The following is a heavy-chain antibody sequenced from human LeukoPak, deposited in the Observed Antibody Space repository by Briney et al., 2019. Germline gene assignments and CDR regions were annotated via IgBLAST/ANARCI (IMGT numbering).Heavy chain of an antibody. V-gene: IGHV3-64*01. Sequence: PGGSLRLSCAASGFTFSSYWMSWVRQAPGKGLEYVSAISSNGGSTYYANSVKGRFTISRDNSKNTLYLQMGSLRAEDMAVYYCARGSEGYYYYYMDVWGKGTTVTVSS. CDR3: ARGSEGYYYYYMDV. CDR1: GFTFSSYW. CDR2: ISSNGGST. J-gene: IGHJ6*03.